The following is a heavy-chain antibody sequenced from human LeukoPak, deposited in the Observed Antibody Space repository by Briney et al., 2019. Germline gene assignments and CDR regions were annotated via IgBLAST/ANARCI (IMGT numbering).Heavy chain of an antibody. CDR3: ARGVHYYDSSGYLDY. D-gene: IGHD3-22*01. V-gene: IGHV4-61*02. CDR1: GGSISSGGYS. Sequence: SETLSLTCAVSGGSISSGGYSWSWIRQPPGKGLEWIGRIYTSGSTNYNPSLKSRVTMSVDTSKNQFSLKLSSVTAADTAVYYCARGVHYYDSSGYLDYWGQGTLVTVSS. J-gene: IGHJ4*02. CDR2: IYTSGST.